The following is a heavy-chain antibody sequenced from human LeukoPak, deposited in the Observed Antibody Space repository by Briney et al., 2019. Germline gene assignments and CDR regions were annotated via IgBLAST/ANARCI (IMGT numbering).Heavy chain of an antibody. Sequence: GGSLRLSCGASGFTISRYWVSWLRQAPGKGLEWVANIKQDGSERTYVASAKGRFTNSRDNAKNSLYLQMNSLRVQDTAMYYCARDGGTDWYDPCGQGTLGTVSS. D-gene: IGHD1-1*01. CDR2: IKQDGSER. CDR1: GFTISRYW. CDR3: ARDGGTDWYDP. V-gene: IGHV3-7*01. J-gene: IGHJ5*02.